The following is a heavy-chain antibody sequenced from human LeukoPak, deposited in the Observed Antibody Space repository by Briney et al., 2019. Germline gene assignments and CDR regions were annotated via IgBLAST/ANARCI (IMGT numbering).Heavy chain of an antibody. D-gene: IGHD3-9*01. CDR3: AKGLGLRYFDWLPDF. V-gene: IGHV3-23*01. CDR2: SGPGGSKT. J-gene: IGHJ4*02. Sequence: GGSLRLSCAASGFPFRSFAMTWVRQAPGKGLEWVSASGPGGSKTYYADSVKGRFTISRDPSKNTLYLQMDNLRAEDTAVYYCAKGLGLRYFDWLPDFWGQGTLATVSS. CDR1: GFPFRSFA.